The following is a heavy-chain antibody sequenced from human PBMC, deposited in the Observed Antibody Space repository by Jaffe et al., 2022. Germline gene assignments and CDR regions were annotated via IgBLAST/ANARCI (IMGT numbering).Heavy chain of an antibody. CDR3: AKRPYSIEHSGYGIVYFHH. J-gene: IGHJ1*01. D-gene: IGHD5-12*01. Sequence: EVQLLESGGGLVQPGGSLRLSCAASGFTFSSNGMNWVRQAPGKGLEWVSGISDSGGTTYYADSVKGRFTISRDNSKNTLYLQMNSLRVEDTAVYYCAKRPYSIEHSGYGIVYFHHWGQGTLVTVSS. CDR1: GFTFSSNG. CDR2: ISDSGGTT. V-gene: IGHV3-23*01.